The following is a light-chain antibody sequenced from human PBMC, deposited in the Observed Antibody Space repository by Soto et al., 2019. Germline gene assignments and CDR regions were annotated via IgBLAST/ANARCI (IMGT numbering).Light chain of an antibody. J-gene: IGLJ3*02. CDR1: RSDVGAYGY. V-gene: IGLV2-14*01. CDR3: SSYTTGNTVV. CDR2: EVS. Sequence: QSALTQPASVSGSPGQSIAISCTGTRSDVGAYGYVSWYQQHPGKAPKLMLFEVSMRPSGVSNRFSGSKSGNTAFLTISGLQADDEADYYCSSYTTGNTVVFGGGTKLTVL.